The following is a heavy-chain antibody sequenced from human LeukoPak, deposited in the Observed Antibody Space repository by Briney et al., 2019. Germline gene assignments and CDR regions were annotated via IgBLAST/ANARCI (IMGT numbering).Heavy chain of an antibody. V-gene: IGHV5-51*01. Sequence: GESLKTSCNGSGSSFTSYWIGWVRAMPGKGLEWMWIIYSGDADIRYSPFFQGQVTISADKSISTAYLQWSSLKAADTAMYYCARRGSCTPHFDFWGQGTLITVSA. CDR2: IYSGDADI. J-gene: IGHJ4*02. D-gene: IGHD2-15*01. CDR1: GSSFTSYW. CDR3: ARRGSCTPHFDF.